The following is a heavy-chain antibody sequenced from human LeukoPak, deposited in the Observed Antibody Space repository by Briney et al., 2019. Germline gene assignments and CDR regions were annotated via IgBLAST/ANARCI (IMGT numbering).Heavy chain of an antibody. V-gene: IGHV3-23*01. Sequence: GGPLRLSCAASGFTFSSYAMSWVRQAPGKGLEWVSAISGSGGSTYYADSVKGRFTISRDNSKNTLYLQMNSLRAEDTAVYYCAKMVDIVVVPAATYFDYWGQGTLVTVSS. CDR3: AKMVDIVVVPAATYFDY. J-gene: IGHJ4*02. D-gene: IGHD2-2*01. CDR2: ISGSGGST. CDR1: GFTFSSYA.